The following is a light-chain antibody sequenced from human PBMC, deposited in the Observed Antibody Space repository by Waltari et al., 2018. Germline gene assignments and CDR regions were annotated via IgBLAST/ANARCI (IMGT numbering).Light chain of an antibody. CDR1: QTISSY. J-gene: IGKJ3*01. CDR2: AAS. V-gene: IGKV1-17*03. Sequence: ITCRASQTISSYLAWYQQKPGKVPKLLIYAASSLESGVPSRFSGSGSGTEFTLTISSLQPEDFATYYCQQHNSHPFTFGPGTKLDIK. CDR3: QQHNSHPFT.